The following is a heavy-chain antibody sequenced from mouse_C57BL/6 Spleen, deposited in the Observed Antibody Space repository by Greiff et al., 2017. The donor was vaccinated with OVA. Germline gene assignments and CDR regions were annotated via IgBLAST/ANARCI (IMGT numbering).Heavy chain of an antibody. CDR1: GFTFSDAW. Sequence: EVMLVESGGGLVQPGGSMKLSCAASGFTFSDAWMDWVRQSPETGLEWVAEIRNKANNHATYYAESVKGRFNISRDDSKSSVYLEMTSLRAENTGIYYCTRDEGYHWGQGTTLTVSS. J-gene: IGHJ2*01. CDR2: IRNKANNHAT. D-gene: IGHD2-3*01. V-gene: IGHV6-6*01. CDR3: TRDEGYH.